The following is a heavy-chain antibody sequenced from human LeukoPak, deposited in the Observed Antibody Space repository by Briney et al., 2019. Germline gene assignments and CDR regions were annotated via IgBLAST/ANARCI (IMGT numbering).Heavy chain of an antibody. CDR1: GGSFSGYY. D-gene: IGHD2-15*01. J-gene: IGHJ5*02. CDR2: INHSGST. V-gene: IGHV4-34*01. Sequence: PSETLSLTCAVYGGSFSGYYWSWIRQPPGKGLEWIGEINHSGSTNYNPSLKSRVTISVDTSKNQFSLKLSSVTAADTAVYYCARVAYCSGGSCCFDPWGQGTLVTVSS. CDR3: ARVAYCSGGSCCFDP.